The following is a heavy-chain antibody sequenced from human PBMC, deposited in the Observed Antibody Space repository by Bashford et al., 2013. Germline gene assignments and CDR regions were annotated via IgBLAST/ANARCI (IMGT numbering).Heavy chain of an antibody. CDR1: GYILVNYW. CDR2: IYPVTLIP. D-gene: IGHD1-26*01. CDR3: ARRGTREWFDL. J-gene: IGHJ5*02. Sequence: GESXEISCQGSGYILVNYWIGLGAPDARKGLEWMGIIYPVTLIPDYSPSFQGQVTISADKSISTAYLQWSSLKASDTAKYYCARRGTREWFDLWGQGTLVTVSS. V-gene: IGHV5-51*01.